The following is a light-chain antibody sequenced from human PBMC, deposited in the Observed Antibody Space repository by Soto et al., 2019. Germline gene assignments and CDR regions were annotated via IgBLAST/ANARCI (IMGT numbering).Light chain of an antibody. V-gene: IGLV1-44*01. Sequence: QSVLTQAPSASGAHGQRGTISCSGSSSSIGPHTADWYKQLPGMAPKLLIYFNDQRPSGVPDRFSGSKSGTSASLAISGLQSEDEADYYCVSWDASRGGVTFGVGTKLTAL. CDR1: SSSIGPHT. CDR2: FND. J-gene: IGLJ3*02. CDR3: VSWDASRGGVT.